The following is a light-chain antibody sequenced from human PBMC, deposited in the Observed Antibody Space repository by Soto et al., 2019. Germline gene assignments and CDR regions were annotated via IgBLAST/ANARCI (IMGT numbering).Light chain of an antibody. Sequence: ETMMTQSPDTLSVSLGERATLSRRASQSVRTDLAWYQQKPGQPPRLLIYAASTRATGVPARFSGSGSGTEFTLTISSLQSEDFGVYYCQQYNKWPPLTFGGGTKVDIK. CDR3: QQYNKWPPLT. CDR2: AAS. V-gene: IGKV3-15*01. CDR1: QSVRTD. J-gene: IGKJ4*01.